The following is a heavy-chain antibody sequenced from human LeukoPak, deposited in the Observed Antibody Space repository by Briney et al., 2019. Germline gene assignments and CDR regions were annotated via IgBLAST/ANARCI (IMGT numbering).Heavy chain of an antibody. V-gene: IGHV3-53*01. Sequence: GGSLRLSCAASGFTVSSNYMSWVRQAPGKGLEWVSVIYSGGNTYYADSVKGRFTISRDNSKYTVYLQMNSLRAEDTAVYYCARWGPEASFDYWGQGTLVTVSS. J-gene: IGHJ4*02. D-gene: IGHD1-14*01. CDR2: IYSGGNT. CDR1: GFTVSSNY. CDR3: ARWGPEASFDY.